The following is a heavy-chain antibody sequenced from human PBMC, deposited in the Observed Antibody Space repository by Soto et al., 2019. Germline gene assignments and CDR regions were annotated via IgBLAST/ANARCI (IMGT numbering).Heavy chain of an antibody. J-gene: IGHJ5*02. D-gene: IGHD3-10*01. CDR1: GFTFSSYS. CDR3: ARAREPRLELLWFGEPVGTWGFDP. V-gene: IGHV3-48*02. Sequence: EVQLVESGGGLVQPGGSLRLSCAASGFTFSSYSMNWVRQAPGKGLEWVSYISDGSSNIYYANSVKGRFTISRDNAKNSLYLQMNSLRDEDTAVYYCARAREPRLELLWFGEPVGTWGFDPWGQGTLVTVSS. CDR2: ISDGSSNI.